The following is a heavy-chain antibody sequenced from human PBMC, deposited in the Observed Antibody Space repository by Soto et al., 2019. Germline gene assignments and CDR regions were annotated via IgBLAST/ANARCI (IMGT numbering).Heavy chain of an antibody. Sequence: GASVKVSRKASGYSFTKNDVRWVRLATGQGLEWMGWMNPGSGDTGYAQKFQGRVTMTRDISTATAYMELSSLRADETATYYCARIATFGAVHWFDPWGQGTLLTVSS. CDR2: MNPGSGDT. CDR1: GYSFTKND. D-gene: IGHD3-16*01. CDR3: ARIATFGAVHWFDP. V-gene: IGHV1-8*01. J-gene: IGHJ5*02.